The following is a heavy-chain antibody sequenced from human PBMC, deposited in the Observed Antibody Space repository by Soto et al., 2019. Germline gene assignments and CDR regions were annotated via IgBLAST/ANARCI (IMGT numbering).Heavy chain of an antibody. D-gene: IGHD1-26*01. CDR1: GGSISSSSYY. Sequence: SETLSLTCTVSGGSISSSSYYWGWIRQPPGKGLEWIGSIYYSGSTYYNPSLKSRVTISVDTSKNQFSLKLSSVTAADTAVYYCARHPSIVGATVDYWGQGTLVTVSS. CDR2: IYYSGST. V-gene: IGHV4-39*01. J-gene: IGHJ4*02. CDR3: ARHPSIVGATVDY.